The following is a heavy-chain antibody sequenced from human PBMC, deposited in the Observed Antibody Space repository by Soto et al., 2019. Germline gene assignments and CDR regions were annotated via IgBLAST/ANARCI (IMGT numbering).Heavy chain of an antibody. CDR3: AKGGAPPRGCSGGRCYGVFDK. V-gene: IGHV3-30*18. Sequence: QVQLVESGGGVVQPGRSLRLSCAAYGFTFDTYGMHWVRQAPGKGLQWVAATSYDGSDNYYADSVRGRFTISRDNSKNTLDLQMNSLRVEDTAVYYCAKGGAPPRGCSGGRCYGVFDKWGQGNLVTVSS. CDR2: TSYDGSDN. D-gene: IGHD2-15*01. J-gene: IGHJ4*02. CDR1: GFTFDTYG.